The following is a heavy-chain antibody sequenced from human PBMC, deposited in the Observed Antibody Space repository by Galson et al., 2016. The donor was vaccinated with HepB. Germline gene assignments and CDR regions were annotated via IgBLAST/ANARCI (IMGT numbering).Heavy chain of an antibody. J-gene: IGHJ4*03. D-gene: IGHD4-17*01. V-gene: IGHV3-9*01. CDR3: AKSDGGDYGDLLDY. CDR1: GFTFDDYA. CDR2: ISSSSTSI. Sequence: SLRLSCATSGFTFDDYAMNWVRQAPGRGLEWVSGISSSSTSIGYADSVKGRFSISRDNDRNSLYLQMNSLSADDTAFYYCAKSDGGDYGDLLDYWGRGNLVTVSA.